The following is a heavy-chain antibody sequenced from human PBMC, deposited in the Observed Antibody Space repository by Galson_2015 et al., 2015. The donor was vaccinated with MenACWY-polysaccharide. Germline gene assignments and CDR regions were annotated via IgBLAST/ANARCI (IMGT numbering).Heavy chain of an antibody. Sequence: SLRLSCAASGFSFSSYSMNWVRQAPGKGLEWISYISPSTSHIYYTDSVQGRFTISRDNAKNSLYLQMNSLRDEDTAVYYCARDGMDYRRTSRTTRSNWFDPWGRGTLVTVSS. D-gene: IGHD6-6*01. V-gene: IGHV3-48*02. CDR2: ISPSTSHI. CDR1: GFSFSSYS. J-gene: IGHJ5*02. CDR3: ARDGMDYRRTSRTTRSNWFDP.